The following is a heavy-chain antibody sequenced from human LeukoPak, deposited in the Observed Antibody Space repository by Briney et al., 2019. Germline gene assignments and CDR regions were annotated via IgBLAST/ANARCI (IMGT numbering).Heavy chain of an antibody. D-gene: IGHD6-19*01. CDR2: INYSGST. V-gene: IGHV4-59*01. J-gene: IGHJ4*02. CDR3: AREYSSFEY. CDR1: GGSISGYY. Sequence: PSETLSLTCTVSGGSISGYYWHWIRQPPGMGLEWIGYINYSGSTDYNPSLSSRATISVDTSKNQFSLNLRSVTAADTAFYYCAREYSSFEYWGQGILVTVSS.